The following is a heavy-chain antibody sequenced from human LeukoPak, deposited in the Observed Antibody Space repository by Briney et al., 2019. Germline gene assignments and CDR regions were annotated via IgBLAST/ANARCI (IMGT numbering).Heavy chain of an antibody. Sequence: PSETLSLTCTVSGGSISSGDYYWSWIRQPPGKGLEWIGYIYYSGSTYYNPSLKSRVTISVDTSKNQFSLKLSSVTAADTAVYYCARGVNEALRFLEWIPPPYYYYMDVWGKGTTVTVSS. D-gene: IGHD3-3*01. CDR2: IYYSGST. J-gene: IGHJ6*03. CDR3: ARGVNEALRFLEWIPPPYYYYMDV. CDR1: GGSISSGDYY. V-gene: IGHV4-30-4*01.